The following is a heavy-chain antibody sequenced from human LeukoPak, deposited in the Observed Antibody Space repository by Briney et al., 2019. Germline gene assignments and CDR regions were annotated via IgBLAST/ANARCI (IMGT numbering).Heavy chain of an antibody. CDR2: ISGSGGST. CDR1: GFTFSRYA. Sequence: PGGSLRLSCAASGFTFSRYAMSWIRQAPGKGLEWVSAISGSGGSTYYADSVKGRFTISRDNSKHTLYLQMNSLRAEDTAVYYCAKHPEVSVHPPYAFVIWGQGTMVTVSS. CDR3: AKHPEVSVHPPYAFVI. D-gene: IGHD5/OR15-5a*01. V-gene: IGHV3-23*01. J-gene: IGHJ3*02.